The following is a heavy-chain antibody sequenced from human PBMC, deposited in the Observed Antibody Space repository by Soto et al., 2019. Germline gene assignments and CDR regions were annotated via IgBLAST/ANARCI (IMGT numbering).Heavy chain of an antibody. CDR2: IYDGGST. V-gene: IGHV4-30-4*01. CDR3: TRGLSGEKVDY. D-gene: IGHD7-27*01. CDR1: GGSINTVNYY. Sequence: QVQLQESGPGLVRPSQTLSLTCTVSGGSINTVNYYWSWIRQSPDKGLEWIGQIYDGGSTYNNPSNKRRLTISLDTTKNQFSLTLSSFTAADTAVYYCTRGLSGEKVDYWGQGTLVTVSS. J-gene: IGHJ4*02.